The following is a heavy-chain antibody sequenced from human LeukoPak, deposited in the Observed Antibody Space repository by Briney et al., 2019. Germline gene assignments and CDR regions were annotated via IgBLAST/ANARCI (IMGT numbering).Heavy chain of an antibody. J-gene: IGHJ4*02. CDR3: ATASVYGDYVGY. V-gene: IGHV3-21*04. CDR2: ISSSSSYI. Sequence: PGGSLRLSCAASGFTFSSYSMNWVRQAPGKGLEWVSSISSSSSYIYYADSVKGRFTISRDNAKNSLYLQMNSLRSEDTAVYYCATASVYGDYVGYWGQGTLVTVSS. D-gene: IGHD4-17*01. CDR1: GFTFSSYS.